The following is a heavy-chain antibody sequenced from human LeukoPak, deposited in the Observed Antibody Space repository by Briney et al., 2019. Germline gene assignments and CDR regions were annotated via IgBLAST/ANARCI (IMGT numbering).Heavy chain of an antibody. CDR3: ASRSPYYYIHV. D-gene: IGHD1-26*01. J-gene: IGHJ6*03. Sequence: GGSLRLSCAASGFTFSSYSMNWVRQAPGKGLEWVSSISSGSGYIYYADSVKGRFTISRDNAKNSLYLQMNSLRAEDTAVYYCASRSPYYYIHVWGKGTTVTVSS. CDR2: ISSGSGYI. V-gene: IGHV3-21*01. CDR1: GFTFSSYS.